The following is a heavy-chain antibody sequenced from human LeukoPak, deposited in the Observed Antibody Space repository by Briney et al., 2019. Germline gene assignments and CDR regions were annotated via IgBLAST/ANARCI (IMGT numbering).Heavy chain of an antibody. CDR2: ISYDGSNK. J-gene: IGHJ3*02. V-gene: IGHV3-30-3*01. CDR1: GFTFSSYA. Sequence: GGSLRLSCAASGFTFSSYAMHWVRQAPGKGLEWVAVISYDGSNKYYADSVKGRFTISRDNSKNTLYLQMNSLRAEDTVVYYCASDNDAFDIWGQGTMVTVSS. CDR3: ASDNDAFDI.